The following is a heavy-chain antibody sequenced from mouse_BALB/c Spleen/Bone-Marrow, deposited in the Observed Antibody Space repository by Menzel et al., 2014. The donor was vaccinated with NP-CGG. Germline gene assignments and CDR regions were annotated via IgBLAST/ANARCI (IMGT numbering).Heavy chain of an antibody. CDR3: ASSRYYAMDY. D-gene: IGHD6-1*01. V-gene: IGHV5-4*02. CDR1: GFTFSDYY. CDR2: ISDGGSYT. J-gene: IGHJ4*01. Sequence: EVNLVESGGGLVKPGGSLKLSCAASGFTFSDYYMYWVRQTPEKRLEWVATISDGGSYTYYPDSVKGRFTISRDNAKNNLYLQMSSLKSEDTAMYYCASSRYYAMDYWGQGTSVTVSS.